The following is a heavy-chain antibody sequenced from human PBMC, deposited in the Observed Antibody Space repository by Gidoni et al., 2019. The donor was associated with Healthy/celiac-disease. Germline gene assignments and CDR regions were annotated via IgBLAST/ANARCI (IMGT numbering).Heavy chain of an antibody. J-gene: IGHJ4*02. Sequence: QVQLQESGPGLVKPSGPLSLTCAVSGGSISRTNWWSWVHQPPGKGLEWIGEIYHSGSTNYNPSLKSRVTISVDKSKNQFSLKLSSVTAADTAVYYCAREYDYVWGSYRLYYSDYWGQGTLVTVSS. CDR2: IYHSGST. CDR3: AREYDYVWGSYRLYYSDY. CDR1: GGSISRTNW. V-gene: IGHV4-4*02. D-gene: IGHD3-16*02.